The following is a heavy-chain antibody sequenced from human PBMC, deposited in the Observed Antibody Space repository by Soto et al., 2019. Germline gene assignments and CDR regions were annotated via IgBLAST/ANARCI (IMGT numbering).Heavy chain of an antibody. CDR3: AYLPCSGGSCYWFSYSGMDV. Sequence: QITLKESGPTLVKPTQTLTLTCTFSGFSLSTSGVGVAWIRQPPGKALEWLALIYWDDDKRYRPSLETRLTIXXXPXXNQVVLTMTNMASVDTATYYCAYLPCSGGSCYWFSYSGMDVWGQGTTVTVSS. V-gene: IGHV2-5*02. D-gene: IGHD2-15*01. J-gene: IGHJ6*02. CDR1: GFSLSTSGVG. CDR2: IYWDDDK.